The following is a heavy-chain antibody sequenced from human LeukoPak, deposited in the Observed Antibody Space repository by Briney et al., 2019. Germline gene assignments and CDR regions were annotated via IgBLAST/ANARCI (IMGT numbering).Heavy chain of an antibody. CDR3: ASSSYPNFFDY. D-gene: IGHD3-16*02. Sequence: SQTLSLTCTVSGGSISSGSYYWRWIRQPAGKGLEWIGRIYTSGSTNYSPSLKSRVSMSIDTSKNLFSLRLSSVTAADTAVYYCASSSYPNFFDYWGQGTLVTVSS. CDR1: GGSISSGSYY. V-gene: IGHV4-61*02. J-gene: IGHJ4*02. CDR2: IYTSGST.